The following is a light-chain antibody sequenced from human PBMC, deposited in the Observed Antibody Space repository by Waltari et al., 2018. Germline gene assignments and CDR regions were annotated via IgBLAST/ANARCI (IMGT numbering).Light chain of an antibody. CDR1: QSVLYSSNNKNY. CDR3: QQYYSSPRT. V-gene: IGKV4-1*01. CDR2: WAS. Sequence: DSVMTQSPDSLAVSLGERATINCKSSQSVLYSSNNKNYLAWYQQKPGQPPKLLNSWASTRESGVPDRFSGSGSGTDFTLTISSLQSEDVAVYYCQQYYSSPRTFGQGTKVEIK. J-gene: IGKJ1*01.